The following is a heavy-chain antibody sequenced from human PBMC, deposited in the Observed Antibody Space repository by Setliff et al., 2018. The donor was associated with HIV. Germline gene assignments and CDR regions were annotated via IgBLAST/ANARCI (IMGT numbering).Heavy chain of an antibody. CDR2: IYPGDSEI. CDR1: GYGFNSYW. Sequence: GESLKISCKASGYGFNSYWIAWVRQMSGKGLEWMGTIYPGDSEIRYSPSFQGQVIISADKSISTAYLQWSSLKASDTAKYYCARLSGDLHMDVWGKGTTVTVSS. V-gene: IGHV5-51*01. J-gene: IGHJ6*03. D-gene: IGHD7-27*01. CDR3: ARLSGDLHMDV.